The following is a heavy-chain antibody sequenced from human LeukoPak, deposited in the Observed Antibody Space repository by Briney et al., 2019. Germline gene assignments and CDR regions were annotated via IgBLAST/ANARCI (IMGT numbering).Heavy chain of an antibody. CDR1: GYTFTAYY. CDR2: INPNTGGT. Sequence: ASVKVSCKASGYTFTAYYMHWVRQAPGQGLEWLGWINPNTGGTHYAQKFQGRVTMTGDTSITTSYMELSRLTSDDTAVYYCARSLSPVYFDYWGQGTLVTVSS. V-gene: IGHV1-2*02. J-gene: IGHJ4*02. CDR3: ARSLSPVYFDY.